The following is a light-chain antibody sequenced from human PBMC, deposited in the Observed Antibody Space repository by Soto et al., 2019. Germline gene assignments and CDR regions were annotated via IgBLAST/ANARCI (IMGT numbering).Light chain of an antibody. Sequence: EIVLTQSPGTLSLSPGERATLSRRASQSVSSSYLAWYQQKPGQAPRLLIYGASSRATGIPDRFSGSGSGTDFTLTISRLEPEDFAVYYCQQYGSSCNGTFGQGTKV. CDR3: QQYGSSCNGT. CDR2: GAS. V-gene: IGKV3-20*01. CDR1: QSVSSSY. J-gene: IGKJ1*01.